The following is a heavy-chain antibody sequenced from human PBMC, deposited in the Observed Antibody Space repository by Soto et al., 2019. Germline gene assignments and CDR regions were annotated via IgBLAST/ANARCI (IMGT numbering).Heavy chain of an antibody. Sequence: QVQLVESGGGVVRPGRSLRLSCAASGFTFSSYAMHWVRQAPGKGLEWVAVISYDGSNKYYADSVKGRFTISRDNSKNTLYLQMNSLRAEDTAVYYCARGQDTAMVTPVGYWGQGTLVTVSS. D-gene: IGHD5-18*01. V-gene: IGHV3-30-3*01. CDR1: GFTFSSYA. CDR3: ARGQDTAMVTPVGY. J-gene: IGHJ4*02. CDR2: ISYDGSNK.